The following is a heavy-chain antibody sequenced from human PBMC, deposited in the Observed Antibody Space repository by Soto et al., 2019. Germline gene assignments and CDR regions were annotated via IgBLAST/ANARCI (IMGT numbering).Heavy chain of an antibody. V-gene: IGHV3-23*01. CDR1: GFTFSSYA. J-gene: IGHJ4*02. Sequence: GGSLRLSCAASGFTFSSYAMTWVRQAPGKGLEWVSVISGSGGTTYYADSVKGRFTISRDNSKDTLYLQMNSLSDEDTAVYYCAKGYCSSTSCQSFHYWGQGTLVTVSS. CDR3: AKGYCSSTSCQSFHY. D-gene: IGHD2-2*01. CDR2: ISGSGGTT.